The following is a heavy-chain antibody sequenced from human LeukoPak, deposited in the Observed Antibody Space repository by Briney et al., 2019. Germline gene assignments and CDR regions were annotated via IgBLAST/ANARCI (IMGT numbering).Heavy chain of an antibody. J-gene: IGHJ4*02. V-gene: IGHV3-66*01. CDR3: ARGNPTYFDY. D-gene: IGHD1-14*01. CDR2: IYGGGST. CDR1: GFTVSSNY. Sequence: GGSLRLSCAASGFTVSSNYMSWVRQAPGQGLEWVSVIYGGGSTYYADSVKGRFTISRDNSKNTLYLQMNSLRAEDTAVYYCARGNPTYFDYWGQGTLVTVSS.